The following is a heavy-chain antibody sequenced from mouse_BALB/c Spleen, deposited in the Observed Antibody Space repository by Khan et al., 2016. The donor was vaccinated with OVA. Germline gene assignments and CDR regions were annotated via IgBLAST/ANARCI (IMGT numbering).Heavy chain of an antibody. J-gene: IGHJ2*01. CDR3: ARGNWQSYYFDY. Sequence: VQLKESGPELVKPGASVKMSCKASGYTFTNYVLHWVKQKPGQGLEWIGYINHYNGGTKYNEKFKGKATLASDRSSITAYMELSSLTSEDSAVYYCARGNWQSYYFDYWGQGTTLTLSS. V-gene: IGHV1S136*01. CDR2: INHYNGGT. CDR1: GYTFTNYV. D-gene: IGHD4-1*01.